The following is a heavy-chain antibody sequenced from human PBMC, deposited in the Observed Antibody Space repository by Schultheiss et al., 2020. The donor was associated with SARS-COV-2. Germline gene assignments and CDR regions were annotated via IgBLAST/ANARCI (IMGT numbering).Heavy chain of an antibody. CDR3: ARGPIEYGSSRGAFDY. CDR1: GFTFSSYA. Sequence: GGSLRLSCAASGFTFSSYAMHWVRQAPGKGLEYVSAISSNGGSTYYANSVKGRFTISRDNSKNTLYLQMGSLRAEDMAVYYCARGPIEYGSSRGAFDYWGQGTLVTVSS. V-gene: IGHV3-64*01. D-gene: IGHD6-13*01. J-gene: IGHJ4*02. CDR2: ISSNGGST.